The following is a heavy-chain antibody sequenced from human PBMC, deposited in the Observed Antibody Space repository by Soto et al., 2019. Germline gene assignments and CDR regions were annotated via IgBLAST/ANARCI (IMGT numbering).Heavy chain of an antibody. CDR2: INPNSGGT. J-gene: IGHJ4*02. D-gene: IGHD2-15*01. Sequence: ASVKVSCKASGYTFTGYYMHWVRQAPGQGLEWMGWINPNSGGTNYAQKFQGWVTMTRDTSISTAYMELSRLRSDDTAVYYCARAGGYCSGGSRPASDYWGQGTLVTVSS. CDR1: GYTFTGYY. V-gene: IGHV1-2*04. CDR3: ARAGGYCSGGSRPASDY.